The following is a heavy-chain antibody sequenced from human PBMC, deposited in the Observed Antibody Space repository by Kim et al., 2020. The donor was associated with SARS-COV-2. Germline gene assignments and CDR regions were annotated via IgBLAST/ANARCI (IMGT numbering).Heavy chain of an antibody. CDR3: SRRNAASGSSRSFYS. D-gene: IGHD3-10*01. Sequence: SETLSLTCTVSGGSFGSDYWSWFWQCPGKGLELIGDVYNTVDSNYHPSLKIRVTISLYTARNQFSFWLTLVTVADTAVYYCSRRNAASGSSRSFYSWV. J-gene: IGHJ5*01. CDR1: GGSFGSDY. V-gene: IGHV4-59*01. CDR2: VYNTVDS.